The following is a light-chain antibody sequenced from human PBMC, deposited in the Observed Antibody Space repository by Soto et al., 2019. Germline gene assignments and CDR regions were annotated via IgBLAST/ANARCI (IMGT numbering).Light chain of an antibody. V-gene: IGLV2-14*01. CDR3: SSYTSSNSIYV. CDR2: DVS. Sequence: QSALTQPASVSGSPGQSITISCTGTTSDVGDYNYVSWYQQHPGKAPKLIIYDVSNRPSGVSNRFSGSKSGNTASLTISGLRAEDEADYYCSSYTSSNSIYVFGTGTKVTVL. CDR1: TSDVGDYNY. J-gene: IGLJ1*01.